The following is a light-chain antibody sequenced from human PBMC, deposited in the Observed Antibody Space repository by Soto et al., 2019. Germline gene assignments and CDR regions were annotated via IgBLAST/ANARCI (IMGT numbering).Light chain of an antibody. V-gene: IGLV1-40*01. CDR1: SSNIGAGYD. CDR2: AKN. CDR3: QSYDTSLRVV. J-gene: IGLJ3*02. Sequence: QSVLTHPPSVSGAPGQGVTSSCTGSSSNIGAGYDVLWYQQLPGTAPKLLIYAKNNRPSGVPDRFSGSKSGASASLAITGLQAEDEADYYCQSYDTSLRVVFGGGTKLTVL.